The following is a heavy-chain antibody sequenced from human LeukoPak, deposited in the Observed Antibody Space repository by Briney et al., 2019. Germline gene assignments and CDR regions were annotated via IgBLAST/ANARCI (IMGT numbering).Heavy chain of an antibody. CDR3: ARERDGYYYDSSGYSYYYYMDV. D-gene: IGHD3-22*01. J-gene: IGHJ6*03. CDR2: IYHSGST. Sequence: PSETLSLTCAVSGGSISSGGYSWSWIRQPPGKGLEWIGYIYHSGSTYYNPSLKSRVTMSVDTSKNQFSLKLSSVTAADTAVYYCARERDGYYYDSSGYSYYYYMDVWGKGTTVTVSS. CDR1: GGSISSGGYS. V-gene: IGHV4-30-2*01.